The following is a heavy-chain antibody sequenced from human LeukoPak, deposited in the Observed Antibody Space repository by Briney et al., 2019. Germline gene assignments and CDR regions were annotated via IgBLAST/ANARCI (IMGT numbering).Heavy chain of an antibody. CDR1: GFTFSSYA. J-gene: IGHJ1*01. V-gene: IGHV3-23*01. D-gene: IGHD1-26*01. CDR3: AKALGTYYDYFQH. Sequence: GGSLRLSCAASGFTFSSYAISWVRQAPGKGLEWLSAISGSGGSTYYADSVKGRFTISRDNSKNTLYLQMNSLRAEDTAVYYCAKALGTYYDYFQHWGQGTLVTVSS. CDR2: ISGSGGST.